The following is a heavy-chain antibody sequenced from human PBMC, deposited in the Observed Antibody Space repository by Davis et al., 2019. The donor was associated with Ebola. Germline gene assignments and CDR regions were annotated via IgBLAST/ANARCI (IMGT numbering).Heavy chain of an antibody. CDR1: RFPFTSAW. CDR3: AEGGTNNFLGAN. V-gene: IGHV3-23*01. Sequence: PGGSLRLSCVASRFPFTSAWMSWVRQAPGGGLEWVAGISATGADIKYADSVRGRFSISRDDSKNTLYLQMDSLRAEDTAVFYCAEGGTNNFLGANWGQGTLVTVSS. J-gene: IGHJ4*02. CDR2: ISATGADI. D-gene: IGHD2-8*01.